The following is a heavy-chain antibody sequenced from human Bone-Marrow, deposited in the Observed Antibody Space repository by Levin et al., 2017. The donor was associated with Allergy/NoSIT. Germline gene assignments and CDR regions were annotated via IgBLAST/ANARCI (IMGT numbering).Heavy chain of an antibody. V-gene: IGHV3-11*01. D-gene: IGHD1-26*01. Sequence: GESLKISCAASGFTFSDYYMSWIRQAPGKGLEWVSYISSSGSTIYYADSVKGRFTISRDNAKNSLYLQMNSLRAEDTAVYYCARGCSGSYHFDYWGQGTLVTVSS. CDR2: ISSSGSTI. J-gene: IGHJ4*02. CDR1: GFTFSDYY. CDR3: ARGCSGSYHFDY.